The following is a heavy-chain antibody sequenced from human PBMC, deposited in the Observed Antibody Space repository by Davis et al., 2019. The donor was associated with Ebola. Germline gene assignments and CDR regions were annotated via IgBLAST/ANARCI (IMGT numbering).Heavy chain of an antibody. V-gene: IGHV1-18*01. D-gene: IGHD3-10*01. J-gene: IGHJ6*02. CDR3: ARDRQESFGELLYYYYYGIDV. CDR2: ISAYNGNT. Sequence: AASVKVSCKASGYTFTSYGISWVRQAPGQGLEWMGWISAYNGNTNYAQKLQGRVTMTTNTSTSTAYMELRSLGSDDTAVYYCARDRQESFGELLYYYYYGIDVWSQRTTVTVSS. CDR1: GYTFTSYG.